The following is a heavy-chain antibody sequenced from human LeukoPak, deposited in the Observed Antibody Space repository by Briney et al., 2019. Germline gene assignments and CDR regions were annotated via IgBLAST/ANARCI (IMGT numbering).Heavy chain of an antibody. J-gene: IGHJ3*02. D-gene: IGHD5-12*01. V-gene: IGHV3-49*03. CDR3: TRDGHSGYDDAFDI. Sequence: HPGGSLRLSCTASGFTFGDYAMSWFRQAPGKGLEWVGFIRSKAYGGTTEYAASVKGRFTISRDDSKSIAYLQMNSLKTEDTAVYYCTRDGHSGYDDAFDIWGQGTMVTVSS. CDR2: IRSKAYGGTT. CDR1: GFTFGDYA.